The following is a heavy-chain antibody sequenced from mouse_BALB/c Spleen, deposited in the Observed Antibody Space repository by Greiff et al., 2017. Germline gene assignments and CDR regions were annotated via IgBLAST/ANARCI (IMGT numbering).Heavy chain of an antibody. CDR2: ISSGGSYT. V-gene: IGHV5-6-4*01. J-gene: IGHJ4*01. CDR3: TRKNDYGGGYAMDY. CDR1: GFTFSSYT. D-gene: IGHD2-4*01. Sequence: EVKLVESGGGLVKPGGSLKLSCAASGFTFSSYTMSWVRQTPEKRLEWVATISSGGSYTYYPDSVKGRFTISRDNAKNTLYLQMSSLKSEDTAMYYCTRKNDYGGGYAMDYWGQGTSVTVSS.